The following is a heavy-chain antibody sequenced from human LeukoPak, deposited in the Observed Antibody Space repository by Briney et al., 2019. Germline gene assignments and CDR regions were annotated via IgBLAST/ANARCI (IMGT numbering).Heavy chain of an antibody. Sequence: GGSLRLSCVASGVTLSNYAMSWVRQAPGGGLEWISGISGDGARTYYTNSVKGRFTISRDNPKNTLFLQVNSLRVEDTAVYYCAKGGLTTPLHYWGQGTLVTVSS. J-gene: IGHJ4*02. CDR1: GVTLSNYA. D-gene: IGHD1-14*01. CDR2: ISGDGART. CDR3: AKGGLTTPLHY. V-gene: IGHV3-23*01.